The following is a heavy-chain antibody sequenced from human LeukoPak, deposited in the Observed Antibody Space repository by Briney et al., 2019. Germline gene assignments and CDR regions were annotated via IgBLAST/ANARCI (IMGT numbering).Heavy chain of an antibody. CDR1: GFTFTIYS. Sequence: PGGSLRLSCAASGFTFTIYSLNWVRQAPGKGLEWVASISSSGSYINYADSVKGRFIISRDNANNSLYLQMNSLRAEDTAVYYCARDLYGDYLFDDWGQGTLVIVSS. CDR2: ISSSGSYI. J-gene: IGHJ4*02. CDR3: ARDLYGDYLFDD. V-gene: IGHV3-21*01. D-gene: IGHD4-17*01.